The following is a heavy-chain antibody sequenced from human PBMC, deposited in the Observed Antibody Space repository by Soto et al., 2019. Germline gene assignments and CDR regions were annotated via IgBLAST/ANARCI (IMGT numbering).Heavy chain of an antibody. D-gene: IGHD2-2*02. CDR2: IHPSDSHT. CDR1: GYSFAGYW. CDR3: ARLGAISPLDF. Sequence: PGESLKISCKGSGYSFAGYWITWVRQMPGKGLEWLGRIHPSDSHTKYSPSFQGHVTISVDTSINTASLQWNSLKASDTAIYYCARLGAISPLDFWGRGTLVTVSS. J-gene: IGHJ4*02. V-gene: IGHV5-10-1*01.